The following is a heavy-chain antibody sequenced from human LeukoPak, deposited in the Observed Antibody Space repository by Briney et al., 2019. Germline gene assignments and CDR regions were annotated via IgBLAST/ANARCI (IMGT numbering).Heavy chain of an antibody. V-gene: IGHV4-61*02. CDR1: GGSITSGSYY. CDR2: IYPTGST. D-gene: IGHD3-10*01. J-gene: IGHJ5*02. CDR3: ARAVGSSESNWFDP. Sequence: TLSLTCTVSGGSITSGSYYWSWIRQPAGKGLEWIGRIYPTGSTSYNPSLKSRVTISVDMSKSQFSLKLSSVTAADTAVYYCARAVGSSESNWFDPWGQGTLATVSS.